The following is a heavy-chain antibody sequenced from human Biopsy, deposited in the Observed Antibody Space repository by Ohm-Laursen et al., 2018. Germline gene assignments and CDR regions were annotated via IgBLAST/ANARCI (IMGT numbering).Heavy chain of an antibody. J-gene: IGHJ3*01. Sequence: ESSVKVSCKASGVTFDTYAFGWVRQAPGQGLEWMGGRIPYFNTIYYARNFQDRAVITADRSARTTDMQLSGLRPDDTAVYYCVGGQRGPPIGVTVPGDAFDLWGPGTMVTVSP. D-gene: IGHD2/OR15-2a*01. CDR2: RIPYFNTI. V-gene: IGHV1-69*01. CDR1: GVTFDTYA. CDR3: VGGQRGPPIGVTVPGDAFDL.